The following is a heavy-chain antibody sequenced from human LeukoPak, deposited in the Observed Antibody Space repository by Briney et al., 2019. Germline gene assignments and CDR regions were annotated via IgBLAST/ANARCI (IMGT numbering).Heavy chain of an antibody. CDR1: GGSISSYY. J-gene: IGHJ6*02. CDR2: IYSSGST. V-gene: IGHV4-4*07. D-gene: IGHD2-21*01. CDR3: AREIVRGHYYYGMDG. Sequence: SGTLSLTCTVSGGSISSYYWSWVRQPAGKGLEWIGRIYSSGSTNYNPSLKSRVTMSVDTYKNQFSLKLSSVTAADTAVYYCAREIVRGHYYYGMDGGGQGTTVTVS.